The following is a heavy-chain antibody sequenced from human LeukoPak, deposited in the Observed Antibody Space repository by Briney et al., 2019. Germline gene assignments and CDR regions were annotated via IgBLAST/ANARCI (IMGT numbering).Heavy chain of an antibody. J-gene: IGHJ5*02. CDR2: IYYSGST. D-gene: IGHD6-13*01. CDR3: AREVAAADLNWFDP. CDR1: GGSISSSSYY. V-gene: IGHV4-61*01. Sequence: SETLSLTCTVSGGSISSSSYYWGWIRQPRGKGLEWIGYIYYSGSTNYNPSLKSRVTMSVDTSKNRFSLKLSSVTAADTAVYYCAREVAAADLNWFDPWGQGTLVTVSS.